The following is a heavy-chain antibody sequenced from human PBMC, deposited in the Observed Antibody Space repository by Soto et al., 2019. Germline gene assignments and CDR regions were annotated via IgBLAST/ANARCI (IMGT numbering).Heavy chain of an antibody. CDR1: GFTFGDYA. Sequence: GGSLRLSCTASGFTFGDYAMSWFRQAPGKGLEWVGFIRSKAYGGTTEYAASVKGRFTISRDDSKSIAYLQMNSLKTEDTAVYYCTRVLTIFGVGGEYYFDYWGQGTLVTVSS. CDR2: IRSKAYGGTT. D-gene: IGHD3-3*01. J-gene: IGHJ4*02. CDR3: TRVLTIFGVGGEYYFDY. V-gene: IGHV3-49*03.